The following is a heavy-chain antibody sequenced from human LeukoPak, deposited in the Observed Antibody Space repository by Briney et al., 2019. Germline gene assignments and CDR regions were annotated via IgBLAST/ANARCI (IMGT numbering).Heavy chain of an antibody. J-gene: IGHJ4*02. CDR2: IKSGGTTI. CDR3: ARRRVTMVRGVDITSYYFDY. CDR1: GFSFSGYY. Sequence: GGSLRLSCEASGFSFSGYYMTWIRQPPGKGLEWIAYIKSGGTTIYYADSVKGRFTISRDNAKNSLFLQMNSLRAEDTALYYCARRRVTMVRGVDITSYYFDYWGQGTLVTVSS. D-gene: IGHD3-10*01. V-gene: IGHV3-11*01.